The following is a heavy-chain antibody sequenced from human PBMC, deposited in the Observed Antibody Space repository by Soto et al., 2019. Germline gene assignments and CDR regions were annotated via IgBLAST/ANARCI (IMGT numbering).Heavy chain of an antibody. V-gene: IGHV4-34*01. CDR1: GGSFSGYY. Sequence: PSETLSLTCAVYGGSFSGYYWSWIRQPPGEGLEWIGEINHSGSTNYNPSLKSRVTISVDTSKNQFSLKLSSVTAADTAVYYCARMKSYYDSSGTPFGYYYYGMDVWGQGTTVTVSS. CDR2: INHSGST. CDR3: ARMKSYYDSSGTPFGYYYYGMDV. D-gene: IGHD3-22*01. J-gene: IGHJ6*02.